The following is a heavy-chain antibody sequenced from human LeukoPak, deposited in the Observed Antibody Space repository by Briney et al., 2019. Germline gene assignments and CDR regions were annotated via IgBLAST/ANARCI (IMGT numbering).Heavy chain of an antibody. CDR1: GYTFTARY. Sequence: ASVKVSCKASGYTFTARYLHWVRQAPGQGLEWMGWVNPNSGGRTYAQKFQGRVAMTSDTSINTAYMELETLTSDDTAVYYCAPNSGYSSGWFTGWGQGTLVIVSS. D-gene: IGHD6-19*01. CDR3: APNSGYSSGWFTG. V-gene: IGHV1-2*02. CDR2: VNPNSGGR. J-gene: IGHJ4*02.